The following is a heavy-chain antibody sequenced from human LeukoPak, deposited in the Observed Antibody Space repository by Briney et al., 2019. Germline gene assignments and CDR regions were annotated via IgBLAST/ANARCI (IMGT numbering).Heavy chain of an antibody. CDR2: INHSGST. V-gene: IGHV4-34*01. D-gene: IGHD2-15*01. CDR3: ARDWSYPIVLEDP. J-gene: IGHJ5*02. Sequence: SETLSLTCAVYGGSFSGYYWSWIRHPPGKGLEWVGEINHSGSTNYNPSLKSRVTISVDTSKNQFSLKLCSVTAADTAVYYCARDWSYPIVLEDPWGQGTLVTVSS. CDR1: GGSFSGYY.